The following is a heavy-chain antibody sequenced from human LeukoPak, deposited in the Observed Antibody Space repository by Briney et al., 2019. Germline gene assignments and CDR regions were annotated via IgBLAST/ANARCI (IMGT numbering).Heavy chain of an antibody. CDR3: AKGRYFWSGYGSDY. J-gene: IGHJ4*02. Sequence: GGSLRLSCAASGFTFSSYAMSWVRQAPGKGLEWVSAISGSGGSTHYADSVKGRFTISRDNSKNTLYLQMNSLRAEDTAVYYCAKGRYFWSGYGSDYWGQGTLVTVSS. CDR2: ISGSGGST. CDR1: GFTFSSYA. D-gene: IGHD3-3*01. V-gene: IGHV3-23*01.